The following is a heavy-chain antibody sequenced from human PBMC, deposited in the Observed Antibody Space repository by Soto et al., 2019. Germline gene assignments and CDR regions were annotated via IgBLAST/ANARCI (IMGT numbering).Heavy chain of an antibody. V-gene: IGHV4-59*01. CDR2: IYYSGST. Sequence: SETLSLTCTVSGGSISSYYWSWIRQPPGKGLEWIGYIYYSGSTNYNPSLKSRVTISVDTSKNQFSLKLSSVTAADTAVYYCARARYGDYVYFDYWVQGTLVTVSS. J-gene: IGHJ4*02. CDR3: ARARYGDYVYFDY. D-gene: IGHD4-17*01. CDR1: GGSISSYY.